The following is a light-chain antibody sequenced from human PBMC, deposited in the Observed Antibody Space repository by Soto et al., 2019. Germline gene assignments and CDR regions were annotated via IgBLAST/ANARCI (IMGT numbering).Light chain of an antibody. CDR2: DAS. CDR1: QSVKTS. CDR3: QQYGSSPIT. J-gene: IGKJ5*01. V-gene: IGKV3-20*01. Sequence: EIVLSQSPATLSLSHGERATLSCRASQSVKTSLVWYQQRPGQAPRLLIHDASHRAAGIPARFSGSGSGTDFTLTISGLEPEDFAVYYCQQYGSSPITFGQGTRLEIK.